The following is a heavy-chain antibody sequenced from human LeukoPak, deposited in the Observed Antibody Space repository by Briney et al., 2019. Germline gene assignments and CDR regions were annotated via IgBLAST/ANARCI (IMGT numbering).Heavy chain of an antibody. J-gene: IGHJ4*02. CDR3: AKDRGRSDYYDSSGYYDY. Sequence: PGGSLRLSCAASGFTFSSYAMSWVRQAPGKGLEWVSAISGSGGSTYYADSVKGRFTISRDNAKNSLYLQMNSLRAEDTALYYCAKDRGRSDYYDSSGYYDYWGQGTLVTVSS. V-gene: IGHV3-23*01. CDR1: GFTFSSYA. CDR2: ISGSGGST. D-gene: IGHD3-22*01.